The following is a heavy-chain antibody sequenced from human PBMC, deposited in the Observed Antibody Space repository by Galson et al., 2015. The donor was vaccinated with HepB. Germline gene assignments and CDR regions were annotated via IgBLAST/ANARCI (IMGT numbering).Heavy chain of an antibody. D-gene: IGHD1-26*01. Sequence: SLRLSCAASGFTVSSNYMSWVRQAPGKGLEWVSVIYSDGSTSYTDSVKGRFSISRDNSKNALYLQMNSLRAEDTAVYYCARDRGWEPGGLDYWGQGTLVTVSS. V-gene: IGHV3-66*01. J-gene: IGHJ4*02. CDR1: GFTVSSNY. CDR2: IYSDGST. CDR3: ARDRGWEPGGLDY.